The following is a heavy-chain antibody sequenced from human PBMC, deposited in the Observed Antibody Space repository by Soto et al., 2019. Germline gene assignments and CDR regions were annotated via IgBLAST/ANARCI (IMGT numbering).Heavy chain of an antibody. V-gene: IGHV2-5*02. CDR2: NYWDDDK. J-gene: IGHJ3*02. D-gene: IGHD4-4*01. CDR1: GFSLSRGVG. CDR3: AQTTTVTTALDI. Sequence: QITLKESGPTLVKPTQTLTLTCTFSGFSLSRGVGVGWIRQPPGEALEWLALNYWDDDKRYSPSLKNRLTITKDTSKNQVVLTMTNMDPVDTATYYCAQTTTVTTALDIWGQGTMVTVSS.